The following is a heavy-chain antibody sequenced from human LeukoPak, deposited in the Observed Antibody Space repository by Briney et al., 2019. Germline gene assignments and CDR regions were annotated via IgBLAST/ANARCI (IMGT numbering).Heavy chain of an antibody. D-gene: IGHD4-17*01. V-gene: IGHV4-34*01. CDR1: GGSFSGYY. Sequence: SETLSLTCAVYGGSFSGYYWSWIRQRPGKGLECIGEINHSGSTNYNPSLKRRVTISVDTSKNQFSLKRSTVTAADTAVYYCARSYRGSRTTVTTRVGKELDYWGQGTLVTVSS. CDR3: ARSYRGSRTTVTTRVGKELDY. CDR2: INHSGST. J-gene: IGHJ4*02.